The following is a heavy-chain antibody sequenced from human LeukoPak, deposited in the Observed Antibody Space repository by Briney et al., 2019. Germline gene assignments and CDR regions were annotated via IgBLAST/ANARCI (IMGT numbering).Heavy chain of an antibody. CDR1: GFTFSSYG. Sequence: GGSLRLSCAASGFTFSSYGMSWVRQAPGKGLEWVSAISGSGGSTYYADSVKGRFTISRDNAKNSLYLQMNSLRAEDTAVYYCARDPRDSSAQRSEDYWGQGTLVTVSS. CDR3: ARDPRDSSAQRSEDY. J-gene: IGHJ4*02. D-gene: IGHD3-22*01. V-gene: IGHV3-23*01. CDR2: ISGSGGST.